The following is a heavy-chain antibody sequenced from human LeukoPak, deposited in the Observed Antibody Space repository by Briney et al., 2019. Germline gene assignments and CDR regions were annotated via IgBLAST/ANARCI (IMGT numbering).Heavy chain of an antibody. V-gene: IGHV3-21*01. D-gene: IGHD3-3*01. CDR1: GFTSSSYS. CDR3: ARDRNYDFWSGTTRDAFDI. J-gene: IGHJ3*02. CDR2: ISSSSSYI. Sequence: GGSLRLSCAASGFTSSSYSMNWVRQAPGKGLEWVSSISSSSSYIYYADSVKGRFTISRDNAKNSLYLQMNSLRAEDTAVYYCARDRNYDFWSGTTRDAFDIWGQGTMVTVSS.